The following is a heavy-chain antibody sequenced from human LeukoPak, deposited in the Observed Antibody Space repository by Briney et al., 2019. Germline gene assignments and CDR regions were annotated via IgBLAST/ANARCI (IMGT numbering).Heavy chain of an antibody. J-gene: IGHJ4*02. D-gene: IGHD1-14*01. CDR1: GFTFSTYA. CDR3: ARGGLPKPFDY. V-gene: IGHV3-48*03. CDR2: ISSSGSII. Sequence: GGSLRLSCAASGFTFSTYAMNWVRQAPGKGLEWVSYISSSGSIIYYADSVKGRFTISRDNANNSLYLQMNSLRAEDTAVYYCARGGLPKPFDYWGQGTLVTVSS.